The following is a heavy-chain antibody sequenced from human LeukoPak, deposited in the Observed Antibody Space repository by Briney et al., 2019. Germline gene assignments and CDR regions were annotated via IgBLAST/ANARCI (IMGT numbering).Heavy chain of an antibody. J-gene: IGHJ4*02. D-gene: IGHD3-10*01. V-gene: IGHV3-53*01. CDR1: GFSVSSNY. CDR3: AGKQGSGSLRPLDY. Sequence: TGGSLRLSCAASGFSVSSNYMSWVRQTPGKGLEWVSGIYSGGHIYYADSEKGRFTISRDNSKNTLYLQMNSLRAEDTAVYYCAGKQGSGSLRPLDYWGQGTLVTVSS. CDR2: IYSGGHI.